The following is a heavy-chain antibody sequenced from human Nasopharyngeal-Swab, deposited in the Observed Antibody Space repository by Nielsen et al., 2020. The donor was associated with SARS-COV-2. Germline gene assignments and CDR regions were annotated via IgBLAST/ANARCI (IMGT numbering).Heavy chain of an antibody. CDR1: GFPFSDYY. Sequence: GESLKISCAASGFPFSDYYMSWIRQAPGKGLEWVSYISSSGSTIYYADSVKGRFTISRDNAKNSLYLQMNSLRAEDTAVYYCAREGEIVGATVDYWGQGTLVTVSS. V-gene: IGHV3-11*04. CDR3: AREGEIVGATVDY. J-gene: IGHJ4*02. D-gene: IGHD1-26*01. CDR2: ISSSGSTI.